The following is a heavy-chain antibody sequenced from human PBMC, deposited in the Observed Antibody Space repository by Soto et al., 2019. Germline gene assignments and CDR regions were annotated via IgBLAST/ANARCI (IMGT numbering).Heavy chain of an antibody. CDR3: AREQTSGTYSTYFDF. J-gene: IGHJ4*02. CDR2: IFSSGST. D-gene: IGHD1-26*01. CDR1: GGSVSSTSHY. V-gene: IGHV4-61*01. Sequence: QVQLQESGPGLVKPSETLSLTCNVSGGSVSSTSHYWSWIRQPPGKGLEWIGYIFSSGSTKYNPSLKSRVTISVDTSKNQFSLRLTSVTTADTAVYYCAREQTSGTYSTYFDFWGQGTLVTVSS.